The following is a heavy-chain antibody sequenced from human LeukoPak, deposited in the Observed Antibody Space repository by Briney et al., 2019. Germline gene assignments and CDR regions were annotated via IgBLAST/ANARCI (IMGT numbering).Heavy chain of an antibody. Sequence: AGGSLRLSCAASGFTVTDYAMTWIRQSPGKGLEWVSVIYSGGSTYYADSVKGRFTISRDNSKNTLYLQMNSLRAEDTAVYYCARALGLGYSYRDYWGQGTLVTVSS. CDR1: GFTVTDYA. CDR3: ARALGLGYSYRDY. V-gene: IGHV3-53*01. D-gene: IGHD5-18*01. CDR2: IYSGGST. J-gene: IGHJ4*02.